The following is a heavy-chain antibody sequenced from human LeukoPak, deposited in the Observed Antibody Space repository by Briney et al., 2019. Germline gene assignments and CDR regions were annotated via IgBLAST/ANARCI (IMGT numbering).Heavy chain of an antibody. J-gene: IGHJ3*02. D-gene: IGHD3-10*01. CDR3: ARRSGSDALDI. CDR2: IYPGDSYT. CDR1: GYSFTSYR. V-gene: IGHV5-51*01. Sequence: GESLKISFKSSGYSFTSYRLAWVPQMPGKGLEWMGIIYPGDSYTTYRPSFQGQVTISADKSISTAYLQWRSLKASDTAMYYCARRSGSDALDIWGQGTMVTVSS.